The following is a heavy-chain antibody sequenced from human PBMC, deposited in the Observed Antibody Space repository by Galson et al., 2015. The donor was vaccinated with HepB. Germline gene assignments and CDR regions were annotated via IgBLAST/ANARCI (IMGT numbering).Heavy chain of an antibody. CDR1: GFPFNNAW. J-gene: IGHJ6*03. D-gene: IGHD2-2*01. CDR3: ARGPMLFYHFYYYMDV. CDR2: INSDGSTT. Sequence: SLRLSCAASGFPFNNAWVTWVRQAPGMGLEWVGRINSDGSTTDYADSVKGRFTISRDNAKNTLYLQMNSLRAEDTALYYCARGPMLFYHFYYYMDVWGKGTTVTVSS. V-gene: IGHV3-74*01.